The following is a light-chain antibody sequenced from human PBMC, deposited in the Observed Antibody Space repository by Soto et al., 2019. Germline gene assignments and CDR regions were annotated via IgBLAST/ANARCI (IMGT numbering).Light chain of an antibody. CDR1: QRVSSD. CDR2: GAS. V-gene: IGKV3-15*01. CDR3: QQYNNWPWT. Sequence: EIVMTQSPATLSVSPGERATLSCRASQRVSSDLAWFQQKPGQAPRLLIHGASTRATDIPARFSGSGSGTEFTLTISSLQSEDFAVYHCQQYNNWPWTFGQGTEVEIK. J-gene: IGKJ1*01.